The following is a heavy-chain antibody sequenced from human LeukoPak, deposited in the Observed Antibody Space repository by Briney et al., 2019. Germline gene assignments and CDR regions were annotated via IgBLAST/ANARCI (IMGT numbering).Heavy chain of an antibody. J-gene: IGHJ6*02. Sequence: PTGGSLRLSCAASGLSVSSHYMGWVRQAPGKGLEWVSVIHSVGSTDYADSVKGRFTISRDNPKNRVDLQVNSLRAEDTAVYYCASSRIFGNAMDVWGQGTTVTVSS. CDR3: ASSRIFGNAMDV. CDR2: IHSVGST. CDR1: GLSVSSHY. V-gene: IGHV3-53*01. D-gene: IGHD3-3*01.